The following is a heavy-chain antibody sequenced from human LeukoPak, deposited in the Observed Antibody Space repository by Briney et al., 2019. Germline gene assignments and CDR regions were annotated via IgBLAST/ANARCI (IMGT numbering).Heavy chain of an antibody. D-gene: IGHD6-6*01. V-gene: IGHV3-30*02. Sequence: PGGSLRLSCAAAGFTVSSNYMSWVRQAPGKGLEWVAFIRYDGSNKYYADSVKGRFTISRDNSKNTLYLQMNSLRAEDTAVYYCARDRDRKNYSSSSEFDYWGQGTLVTVSS. CDR2: IRYDGSNK. J-gene: IGHJ4*02. CDR3: ARDRDRKNYSSSSEFDY. CDR1: GFTVSSNY.